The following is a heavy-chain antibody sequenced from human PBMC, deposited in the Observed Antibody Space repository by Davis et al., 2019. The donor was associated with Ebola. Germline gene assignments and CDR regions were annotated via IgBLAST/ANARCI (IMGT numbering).Heavy chain of an antibody. J-gene: IGHJ6*02. Sequence: ASVKVSCKASGYTFTSYGISWVRQAPGHGLEWMGWISAYNGNTNYAQKLQGRVTMTTDTSTSTAYMELRSLRSDDTAVYYCARDLGYCSGGSCYHYGMDVWGQGTTVTVSS. CDR2: ISAYNGNT. CDR1: GYTFTSYG. CDR3: ARDLGYCSGGSCYHYGMDV. D-gene: IGHD2-15*01. V-gene: IGHV1-18*01.